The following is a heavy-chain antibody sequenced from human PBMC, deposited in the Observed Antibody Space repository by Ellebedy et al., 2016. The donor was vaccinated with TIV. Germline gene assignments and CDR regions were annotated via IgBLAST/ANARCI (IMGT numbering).Heavy chain of an antibody. Sequence: GGSLRLSCPAPGFSFRSYWMSWVRQAPGKGLEWVANIYQDGSDQYYVDSVKGRFTISRDNANKSLFLQRNSLRVEDTAVYYCARRGSYGDYAVQVNSWFDTWGQGTLVSVSS. CDR2: IYQDGSDQ. V-gene: IGHV3-7*01. D-gene: IGHD4-17*01. CDR3: ARRGSYGDYAVQVNSWFDT. J-gene: IGHJ5*02. CDR1: GFSFRSYW.